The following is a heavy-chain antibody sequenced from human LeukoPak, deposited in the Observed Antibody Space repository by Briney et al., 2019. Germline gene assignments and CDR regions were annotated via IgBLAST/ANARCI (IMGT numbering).Heavy chain of an antibody. V-gene: IGHV1-8*01. CDR3: ARDRGYSSSWYDPFYYYYYGMDV. D-gene: IGHD6-13*01. Sequence: GASVKVSCKASGYTFTSYDIKWVRQATGQGLEWMGWMNPNSGNTGYAQKFQGRVTMTRNTSISTAYMELSSLRSEDTAVYYCARDRGYSSSWYDPFYYYYYGMDVWGQGTTVTVSS. CDR2: MNPNSGNT. J-gene: IGHJ6*02. CDR1: GYTFTSYD.